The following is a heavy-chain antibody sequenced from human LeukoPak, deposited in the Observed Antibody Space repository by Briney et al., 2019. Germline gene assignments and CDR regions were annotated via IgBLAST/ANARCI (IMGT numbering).Heavy chain of an antibody. J-gene: IGHJ3*02. CDR1: GFTFSSYA. D-gene: IGHD4/OR15-4a*01. CDR2: ISISGGST. CDR3: AKGRLSNDFDI. V-gene: IGHV3-23*01. Sequence: GGSLRLSCAASGFTFSSYAMSWVRQAPGKGLEWVSGISISGGSTYYADSVKGRFTISRDNSKNTLYLQMNSLRAEDTAVYYCAKGRLSNDFDIWGQGTRVTVSS.